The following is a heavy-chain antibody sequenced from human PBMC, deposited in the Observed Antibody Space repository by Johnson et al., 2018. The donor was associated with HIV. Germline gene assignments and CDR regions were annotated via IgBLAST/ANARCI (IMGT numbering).Heavy chain of an antibody. Sequence: MQLVESGGGVVQPGGSLRLSCAASGFTFSDHYMDWVRQAPGKGLEWVGRTRNKANSYTTEYAASVKGRFTISRDDSKNSLYLQMNSLKTEDTAVYYCASASGELRTGLGGQVAVDIWGQGTMVTVSS. CDR1: GFTFSDHY. D-gene: IGHD1-26*01. J-gene: IGHJ3*02. CDR3: ASASGELRTGLGGQVAVDI. CDR2: TRNKANSYTT. V-gene: IGHV3-72*01.